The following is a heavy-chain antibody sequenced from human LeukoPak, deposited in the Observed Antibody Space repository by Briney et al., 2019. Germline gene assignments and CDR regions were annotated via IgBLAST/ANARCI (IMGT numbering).Heavy chain of an antibody. V-gene: IGHV1-2*02. CDR3: AREGPVGESGSPGAFDI. Sequence: GASVTVSCKASGYTFTVYYMHWMRQAPGQGLEWMGWINPKSGGTNYAQKFQGRVTMTRDTSISTAYMELSRLRSDDTAVYYCAREGPVGESGSPGAFDIWGQGTMVTVSS. CDR1: GYTFTVYY. D-gene: IGHD3-10*01. CDR2: INPKSGGT. J-gene: IGHJ3*02.